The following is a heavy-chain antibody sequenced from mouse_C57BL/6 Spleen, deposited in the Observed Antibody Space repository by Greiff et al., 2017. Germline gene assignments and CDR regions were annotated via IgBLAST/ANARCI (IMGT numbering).Heavy chain of an antibody. V-gene: IGHV1-53*01. J-gene: IGHJ3*01. Sequence: VQLQQPGTELVKPGASVKLSCKASGYTFTSYWMHWVKQRPGPGLEWIGNINPSNGGTNYNEKFKSKATLTVDKSSSTAYMQLSSLTSEDSAVYYCARDDGYYRAWFAYWGQGTLVTVSA. CDR2: INPSNGGT. CDR1: GYTFTSYW. CDR3: ARDDGYYRAWFAY. D-gene: IGHD2-3*01.